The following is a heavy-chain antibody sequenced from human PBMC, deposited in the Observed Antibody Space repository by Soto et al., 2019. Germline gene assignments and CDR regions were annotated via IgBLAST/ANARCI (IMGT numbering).Heavy chain of an antibody. V-gene: IGHV1-69*01. CDR2: VIPVLGTT. Sequence: QVQLVQSGAELRTPGSSVKVSCKASGGNLENLAISWVRQAPGQGFEWMGGVIPVLGTTDYAQKLQGRLTITADESTTTVYMELSGLKSEDTAVYYCARDGRTLRYLEWPAAFDSWGQGTLVTVSS. D-gene: IGHD3-3*01. CDR3: ARDGRTLRYLEWPAAFDS. CDR1: GGNLENLA. J-gene: IGHJ5*01.